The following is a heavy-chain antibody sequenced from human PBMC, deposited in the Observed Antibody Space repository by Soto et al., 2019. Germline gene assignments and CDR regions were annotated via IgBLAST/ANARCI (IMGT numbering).Heavy chain of an antibody. D-gene: IGHD3-10*01. J-gene: IGHJ4*02. V-gene: IGHV1-69*02. CDR3: AASYGSGSTHFDS. CDR1: GGTFDFYT. CDR2: VNPIVGMS. Sequence: QVQLVQSGTEVKKPGSSVKVSCTASGGTFDFYTINWVRQAPGRGLEWVGRVNPIVGMSTSALKFQGRGTISADKSTNTDFMYRTPLKSEDTAVYYCAASYGSGSTHFDSWGQGTLVTVSS.